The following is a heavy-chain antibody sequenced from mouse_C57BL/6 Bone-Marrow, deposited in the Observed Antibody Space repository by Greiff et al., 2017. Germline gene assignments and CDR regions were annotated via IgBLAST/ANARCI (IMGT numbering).Heavy chain of an antibody. J-gene: IGHJ3*01. V-gene: IGHV1-9*01. Sequence: VQLQQSGAELMKPGASVKLSCKAPGYTFTGYWIEWVKQRPGHGLEWIGEILPGSGSTTYNEKFKGKATFTADTSSNTAYMQLSSLTTEDSAIYYCARGGYDGDPWFAYWGQGTLVTVSA. CDR3: ARGGYDGDPWFAY. CDR1: GYTFTGYW. CDR2: ILPGSGST. D-gene: IGHD2-2*01.